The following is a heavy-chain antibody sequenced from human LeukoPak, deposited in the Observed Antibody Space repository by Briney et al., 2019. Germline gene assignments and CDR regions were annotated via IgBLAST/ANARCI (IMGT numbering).Heavy chain of an antibody. J-gene: IGHJ5*02. CDR3: ARGKITMVRGPMGWFDP. CDR2: INPNSGGT. CDR1: GYTFTGYY. Sequence: VASVKVSCKASGYTFTGYYMHWVRQAPGQGLEWMGWINPNSGGTNYAQKFQGRVTMTRDTSISTAYMELSRLRSDDTAVYYCARGKITMVRGPMGWFDPWGQGTLVTVSS. V-gene: IGHV1-2*02. D-gene: IGHD3-10*01.